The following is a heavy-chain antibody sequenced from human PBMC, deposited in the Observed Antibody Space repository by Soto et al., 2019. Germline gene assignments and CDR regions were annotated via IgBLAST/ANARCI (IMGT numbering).Heavy chain of an antibody. CDR3: AKFWKYGLSGMDV. CDR1: GFTFTHYA. D-gene: IGHD3-3*01. CDR2: ISGSGGTT. V-gene: IGHV3-23*01. J-gene: IGHJ6*02. Sequence: GGSLRLSCAAAGFTFTHYAMSWVRQAPGKGLEWVSAISGSGGTTYYADSVKGRFTISRDNSKNTLSLQMNTLRGDDTAVYYCAKFWKYGLSGMDVWGQGTTVTVSS.